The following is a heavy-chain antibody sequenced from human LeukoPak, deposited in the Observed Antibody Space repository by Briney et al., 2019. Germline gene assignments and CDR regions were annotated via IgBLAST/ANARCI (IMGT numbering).Heavy chain of an antibody. CDR3: ARPTVGATTGFDY. V-gene: IGHV4-31*03. D-gene: IGHD1-26*01. CDR2: IYYSGST. CDR1: GGSISSGGYY. J-gene: IGHJ4*02. Sequence: PSQTLSLTCTVSGGSISSGGYYWSWIRQHPGKGLEWIGYIYYSGSTYYNPSLKSRVTISVDTSKNQFSLRLSSVTAADTAVYYCARPTVGATTGFDYWGQGTLVTVSS.